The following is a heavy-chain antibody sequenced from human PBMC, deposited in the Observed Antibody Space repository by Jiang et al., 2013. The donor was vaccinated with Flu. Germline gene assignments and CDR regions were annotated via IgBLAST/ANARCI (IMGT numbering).Heavy chain of an antibody. J-gene: IGHJ4*02. CDR3: ARTPTTTWRGWLLDY. V-gene: IGHV1-18*04. D-gene: IGHD3-22*01. CDR1: GYTFTGHN. CDR2: VSVYDANT. Sequence: SGAEVKEPGASVKVSCKTSGYTFTGHNMHWVRQAPGQGLEWMGWVSVYDANTNYAQKFQGRVTMTTDTSTSTAYMELRSLRSDDTAVYLCARTPTTTWRGWLLDYWGQGTLVTVSS.